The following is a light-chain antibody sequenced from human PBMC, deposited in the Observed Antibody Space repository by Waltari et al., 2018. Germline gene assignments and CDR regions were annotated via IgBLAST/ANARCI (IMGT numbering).Light chain of an antibody. Sequence: EIVMTPSPATLSVSPVERATLSCRASQSVSSNLAWYQQKPGQAPRLLIYGASTRATGIPARFSGSGSGTEFTLTISSLQSEDFAVYYCQQYNNWPKLTFGGGTKVEIK. CDR2: GAS. J-gene: IGKJ4*01. CDR1: QSVSSN. V-gene: IGKV3-15*01. CDR3: QQYNNWPKLT.